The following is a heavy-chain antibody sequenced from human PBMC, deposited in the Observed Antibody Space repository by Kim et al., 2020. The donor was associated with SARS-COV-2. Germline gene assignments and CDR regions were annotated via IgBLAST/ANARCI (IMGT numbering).Heavy chain of an antibody. V-gene: IGHV3-23*01. Sequence: SVTGRFTISRDKSKNTLYLQMNSLRAEDTAVYYCARTFGVQFGGELHFDYWGQGTLVTVSS. CDR3: ARTFGVQFGGELHFDY. D-gene: IGHD1-26*01. J-gene: IGHJ4*02.